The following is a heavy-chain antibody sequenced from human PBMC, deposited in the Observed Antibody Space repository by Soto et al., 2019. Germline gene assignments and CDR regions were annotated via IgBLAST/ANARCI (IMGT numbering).Heavy chain of an antibody. D-gene: IGHD4-4*01. V-gene: IGHV1-18*01. CDR3: ASSYSNYALIDYYYYGMDV. CDR1: GYTFTSYG. J-gene: IGHJ6*02. Sequence: ASVKVSCKASGYTFTSYGISWVRQAPGQGLEWMGWISAYNGNTNYAQKFQGRVTITRDTSASTAYMELSSLRSEDTAVYYCASSYSNYALIDYYYYGMDVWGQGTTVTSP. CDR2: ISAYNGNT.